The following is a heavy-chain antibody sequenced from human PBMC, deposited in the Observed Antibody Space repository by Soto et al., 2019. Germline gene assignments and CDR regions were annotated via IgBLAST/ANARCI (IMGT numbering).Heavy chain of an antibody. Sequence: GGSLRLSCAASVFTFSIYAMSWVRQAPGKGLDWVSAISVSGGSTYYADSVKGRFTISRDNSKNTLYLQMNSLRAEDTAVYYSAKLLATGYGMDVWGQGTTVTVSS. CDR2: ISVSGGST. CDR3: AKLLATGYGMDV. V-gene: IGHV3-23*01. D-gene: IGHD2-21*01. J-gene: IGHJ6*02. CDR1: VFTFSIYA.